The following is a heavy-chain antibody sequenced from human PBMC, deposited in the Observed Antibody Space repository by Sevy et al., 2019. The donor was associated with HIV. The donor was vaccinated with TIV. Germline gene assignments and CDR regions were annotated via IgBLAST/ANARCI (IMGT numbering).Heavy chain of an antibody. D-gene: IGHD6-19*01. CDR2: IGTGGDT. J-gene: IGHJ4*02. CDR3: ARGIRLETGFDY. Sequence: GGSLRLSCAASGFTFSYYDMHWVRQVTGKGLEWVSAIGTGGDTYYPDSVKGRLTISRENAKNSLYLQMDSLRAGDTGVYYCARGIRLETGFDYSAQGTLVTVSS. V-gene: IGHV3-13*01. CDR1: GFTFSYYD.